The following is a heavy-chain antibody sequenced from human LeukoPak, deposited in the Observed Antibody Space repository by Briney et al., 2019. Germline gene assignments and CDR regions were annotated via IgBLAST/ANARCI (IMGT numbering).Heavy chain of an antibody. V-gene: IGHV3-21*01. CDR3: ARRGYHDYSGFDY. Sequence: GGSLRLSCAASGFTFSSYGMNWVRQAPGKGLEWVSSISGSSSDIYYADSVKGRFTISRDNAKNSLHLQMKSLRAEDTAVYYCARRGYHDYSGFDYWGQGTLVTVSS. CDR1: GFTFSSYG. CDR2: ISGSSSDI. D-gene: IGHD1-26*01. J-gene: IGHJ4*02.